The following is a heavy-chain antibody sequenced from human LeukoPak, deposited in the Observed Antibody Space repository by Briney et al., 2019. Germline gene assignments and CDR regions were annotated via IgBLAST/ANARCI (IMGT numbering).Heavy chain of an antibody. Sequence: SETLSLTCTVSGGSISSGSYYWSWIRQPAGTGLEWIGRIYTSGSTNYNPSLKSRVTISVDTSKNQFSLKLSSVTAADTAVYYCARDLGLGSLFDYWGQGTLVTVSS. CDR1: GGSISSGSYY. D-gene: IGHD7-27*01. V-gene: IGHV4-61*02. J-gene: IGHJ4*02. CDR3: ARDLGLGSLFDY. CDR2: IYTSGST.